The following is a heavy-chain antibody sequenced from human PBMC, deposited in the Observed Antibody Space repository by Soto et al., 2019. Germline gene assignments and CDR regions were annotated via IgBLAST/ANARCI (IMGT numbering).Heavy chain of an antibody. CDR2: MNPNNGNT. J-gene: IGHJ4*02. V-gene: IGHV1-8*01. CDR3: AKGPLNWGVEY. CDR1: TYTFTNYD. D-gene: IGHD7-27*01. Sequence: QVQLVQSGAEVKKPGASVKVSCKASTYTFTNYDINWFRQATGQGLEWMGWMNPNNGNTGYTQNFQGRVTMTRSTSITTDYLELSSLRSEDTAVYYCAKGPLNWGVEYWGQGTLVTV.